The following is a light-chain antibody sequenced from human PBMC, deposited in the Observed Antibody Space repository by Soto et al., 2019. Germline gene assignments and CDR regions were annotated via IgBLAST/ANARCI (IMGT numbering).Light chain of an antibody. V-gene: IGKV3-15*01. Sequence: EIVMTQSPATLSVSPGERATLSCRASQSVSSNLAWYQQKPGQAPRLLIYGASTRATGIPSRFSGSGSGTEFTLTITSLQPEDFATYYCQQYNSFSWTFGQGTKV. CDR3: QQYNSFSWT. J-gene: IGKJ1*01. CDR1: QSVSSN. CDR2: GAS.